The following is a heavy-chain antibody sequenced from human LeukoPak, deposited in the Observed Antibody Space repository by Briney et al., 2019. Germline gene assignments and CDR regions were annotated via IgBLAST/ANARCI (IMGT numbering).Heavy chain of an antibody. CDR3: ARLCGDYDRASYYFDY. J-gene: IGHJ4*02. D-gene: IGHD3-9*01. Sequence: SETLSLTCTVSGYSISSGYYWGWIRQPPGKGLEWIGSIYYSGSTYYNPSLKSRVTISVDTSKNQFSLKLSSVTAADTAVYYCARLCGDYDRASYYFDYWGQGTLVTVSS. CDR2: IYYSGST. CDR1: GYSISSGYY. V-gene: IGHV4-38-2*02.